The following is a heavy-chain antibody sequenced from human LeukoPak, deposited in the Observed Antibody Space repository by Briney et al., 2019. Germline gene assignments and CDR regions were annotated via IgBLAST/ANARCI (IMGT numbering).Heavy chain of an antibody. CDR3: AREKGYYYDSSGYHPIDY. D-gene: IGHD3-22*01. J-gene: IGHJ4*02. CDR2: IYTSGST. CDR1: GGSISSGSYY. V-gene: IGHV4-61*02. Sequence: TLSLTCTVSGGSISSGSYYWSWIRQPAGKGLEWIGRIYTSGSTNYNPSLKSRVTISVDTSKNQFSLKLSSVTAADTAVYYCAREKGYYYDSSGYHPIDYWGQGTLVTVSS.